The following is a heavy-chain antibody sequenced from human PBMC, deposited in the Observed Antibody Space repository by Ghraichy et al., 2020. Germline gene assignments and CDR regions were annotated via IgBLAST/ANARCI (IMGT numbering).Heavy chain of an antibody. CDR3: ARAIVVVTSSYYFDY. V-gene: IGHV1-69*13. J-gene: IGHJ4*02. Sequence: SVKVSCKASVDTFSIYAISWLRQAPGQGLEWIGGIIPIFGTVDYAQKFQGRVTITADESTSTAYMELSSLRSEDTAVYYCARAIVVVTSSYYFDYWGQGTLVTVSS. CDR2: IIPIFGTV. CDR1: VDTFSIYA. D-gene: IGHD2-21*02.